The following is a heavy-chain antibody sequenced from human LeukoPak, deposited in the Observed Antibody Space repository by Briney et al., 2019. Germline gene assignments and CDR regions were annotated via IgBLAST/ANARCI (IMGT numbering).Heavy chain of an antibody. CDR1: GYTFTGYY. CDR3: AREFYDSSGYYYSHLDY. D-gene: IGHD3-22*01. Sequence: ASVKVSCKASGYTFTGYYMHWVRQAPGQGLEGMGRINPNSGGTNYAQKFQGRVTMTREPSISTAYMELSRLRSDDTAVYYCAREFYDSSGYYYSHLDYWGQGTLVTVSS. V-gene: IGHV1-2*06. J-gene: IGHJ4*02. CDR2: INPNSGGT.